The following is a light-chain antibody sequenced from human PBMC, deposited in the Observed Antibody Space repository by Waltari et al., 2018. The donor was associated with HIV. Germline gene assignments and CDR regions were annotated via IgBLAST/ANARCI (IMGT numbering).Light chain of an antibody. CDR2: DVT. V-gene: IGLV2-11*01. Sequence: QSALTQPRSASRSPGQSVTISCTGTSSEVGGYNYVSWYQQHPGKAPKLMIYDVTQRPSGVPDRFSGSKSGNTASLTISGLQAEDEADYYCCSYAGSYTYVFGTGTKVTVL. CDR1: SSEVGGYNY. CDR3: CSYAGSYTYV. J-gene: IGLJ1*01.